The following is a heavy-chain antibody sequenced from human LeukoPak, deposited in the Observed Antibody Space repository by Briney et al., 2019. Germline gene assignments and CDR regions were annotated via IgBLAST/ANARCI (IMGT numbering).Heavy chain of an antibody. CDR3: ARDPDMTD. Sequence: PGRSLRLSCGASGFTFSSYVMHWVRQAPGKGLEWVAVIWYDGSNKHYADSVKGRFTISRDNSKNTLFLQMNSLRAEDTAVYYCARDPDMTDWGQGTLVTVSS. V-gene: IGHV3-33*01. CDR2: IWYDGSNK. J-gene: IGHJ4*02. CDR1: GFTFSSYV. D-gene: IGHD2-21*02.